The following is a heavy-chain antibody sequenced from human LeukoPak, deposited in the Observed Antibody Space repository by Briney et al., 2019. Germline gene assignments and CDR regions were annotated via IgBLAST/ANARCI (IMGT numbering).Heavy chain of an antibody. CDR1: GGSISSYY. CDR2: IHYSGSP. D-gene: IGHD2-2*01. V-gene: IGHV4-59*01. Sequence: SETLSLTCTVSGGSISSYYWSWIRQPPGKGLEWIGYIHYSGSPNYNPSLKSRVSISVDTSKNQFSLKLNSVTAADTAVYYCARTTEDCSGTSCYQYWFDPWGQGTLVTVSS. CDR3: ARTTEDCSGTSCYQYWFDP. J-gene: IGHJ5*02.